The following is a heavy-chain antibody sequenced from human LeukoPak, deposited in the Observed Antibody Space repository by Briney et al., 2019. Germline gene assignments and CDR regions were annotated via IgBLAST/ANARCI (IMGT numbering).Heavy chain of an antibody. J-gene: IGHJ5*02. D-gene: IGHD6-19*01. CDR3: ARAGGRSSGWYGVSWFDP. Sequence: SETLSLTCTVSGGSISSGSYYWSWIQQPAGKGLEWIGRIYTSGSTNYNPSLKSRVTISVDTSKNQFSPKLSSVTAADTAVYYCARAGGRSSGWYGVSWFDPWGQGTLVTVSS. V-gene: IGHV4-61*02. CDR2: IYTSGST. CDR1: GGSISSGSYY.